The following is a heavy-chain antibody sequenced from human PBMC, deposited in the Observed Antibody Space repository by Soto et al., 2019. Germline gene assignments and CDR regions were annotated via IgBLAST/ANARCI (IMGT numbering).Heavy chain of an antibody. CDR2: IIPIFGTA. CDR3: ARDRRDGYNYLGLYYYGMDV. J-gene: IGHJ6*02. CDR1: GGTFSSYA. V-gene: IGHV1-69*13. Sequence: GASVKVSCKASGGTFSSYAISWVRQAPGQGLEWMGGIIPIFGTANYAQKFQGRVTITADESTSTAYMELSSLRSEDTAVYYCARDRRDGYNYLGLYYYGMDVWGQGTTVTVSS. D-gene: IGHD5-12*01.